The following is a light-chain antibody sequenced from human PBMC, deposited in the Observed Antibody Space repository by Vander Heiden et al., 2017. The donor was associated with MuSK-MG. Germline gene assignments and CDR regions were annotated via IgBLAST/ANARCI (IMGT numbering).Light chain of an antibody. CDR1: QSASSSY. CDR2: GAS. J-gene: IGKJ2*01. Sequence: EIVLTQSPGTLSLSPGERATLSCRASQSASSSYLAWYQQKPGQAPRLLIFGASGRATGIPDRFSGSGSGTDFTLTISRLEPEDIAVYYCQQYGSSPYTFGQGTKLQIK. V-gene: IGKV3-20*01. CDR3: QQYGSSPYT.